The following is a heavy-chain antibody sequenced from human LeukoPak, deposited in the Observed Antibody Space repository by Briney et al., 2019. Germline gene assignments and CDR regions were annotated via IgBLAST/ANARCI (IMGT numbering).Heavy chain of an antibody. D-gene: IGHD3-3*01. J-gene: IGHJ4*02. Sequence: ASVKVSCKASGYTFTGYYMHWVRQAPGQGLEWMGWINPNSGGTNYAQKFQGRVTMTRDTSISTAYMELSRLRSDDTAVYYCARGSGSGYDFWSGYYTGYFDYWGQGTLVTVSS. CDR3: ARGSGSGYDFWSGYYTGYFDY. CDR1: GYTFTGYY. V-gene: IGHV1-2*02. CDR2: INPNSGGT.